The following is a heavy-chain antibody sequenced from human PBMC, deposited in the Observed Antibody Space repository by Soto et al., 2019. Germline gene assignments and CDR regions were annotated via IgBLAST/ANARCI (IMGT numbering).Heavy chain of an antibody. J-gene: IGHJ6*02. CDR3: ARERTVLLYGMDV. V-gene: IGHV4-31*03. CDR1: GGSISSGGYY. CDR2: IYYSGST. Sequence: SETLSLTCTVSGGSISSGGYYWSWIRQHPGKGLEWIGYIYYSGSTYYNPSLKSRVTISVDTSKNQFSLKLSSVTAADTAVYYCARERTVLLYGMDVWGQGTTVTVS. D-gene: IGHD4-17*01.